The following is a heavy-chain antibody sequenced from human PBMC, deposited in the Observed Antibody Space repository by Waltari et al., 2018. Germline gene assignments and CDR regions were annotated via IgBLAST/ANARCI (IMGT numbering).Heavy chain of an antibody. V-gene: IGHV4-38-2*01. J-gene: IGHJ5*02. CDR2: INHSGST. Sequence: QVQLQESGPGLVKPSETLSLTCAVSGYSISSGYYWGWIRQPPGKGLEWIGEINHSGSTNYNPSLKSRVTISVDTSKNQFSLKLSSVTAADTAVYYCARGRVTYYYGSGSWNWFDPWGQGTLVTVSS. CDR3: ARGRVTYYYGSGSWNWFDP. D-gene: IGHD3-10*01. CDR1: GYSISSGYY.